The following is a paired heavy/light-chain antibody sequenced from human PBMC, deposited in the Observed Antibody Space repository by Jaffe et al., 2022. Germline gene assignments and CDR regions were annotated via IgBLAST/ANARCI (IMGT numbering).Heavy chain of an antibody. V-gene: IGHV4-34*01. CDR3: ARVPSSGWQKAPSSHRYFDY. Sequence: QVQLQQWGAGLLKPSETLSLTCAVYGGSFSGYYWSWIRQPPGKGLEWIGEINHSGSTNYNPSLKSRVTISVDTSKNQFSLKLSSVTAADTAVYYCARVPSSGWQKAPSSHRYFDYWGQGTLVTVSS. CDR1: GGSFSGYY. D-gene: IGHD6-19*01. CDR2: INHSGST. J-gene: IGHJ4*02.
Light chain of an antibody. J-gene: IGKJ1*01. CDR3: QQYNNPEKT. CDR1: QSVSSN. V-gene: IGKV3-15*01. Sequence: EIVMTQSPATLSVSPGERATLSCRASQSVSSNLAWYQQKPGQAPRLLIYGASTRATGIPARFSGSGSGTEFTLTISSLQSEDFAVYYCQQYNNPEKTFGQGTKVEIK. CDR2: GAS.